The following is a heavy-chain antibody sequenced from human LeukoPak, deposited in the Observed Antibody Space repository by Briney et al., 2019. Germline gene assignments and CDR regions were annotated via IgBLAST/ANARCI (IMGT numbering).Heavy chain of an antibody. D-gene: IGHD2-2*01. Sequence: PSETLSLTCTVSGGSVSSYYWSWIRRPPGRGVEWIAYLSHSGSSDSNPSLTSRVTTLVDTSKNQFSLKLTSVNAADTAVYYCARARYANAWYAFDIWGHGTMVTVSS. CDR3: ARARYANAWYAFDI. J-gene: IGHJ3*02. CDR2: LSHSGSS. CDR1: GGSVSSYY. V-gene: IGHV4-59*02.